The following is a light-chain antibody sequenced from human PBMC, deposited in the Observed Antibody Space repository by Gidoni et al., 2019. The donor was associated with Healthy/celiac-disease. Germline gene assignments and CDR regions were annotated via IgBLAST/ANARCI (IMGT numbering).Light chain of an antibody. Sequence: NFMLTQPHSVSESPGKTATISRIGSSGSNASNYVPWYQQRPGSAPTTVIYEDNQRPSGVPARFSGSIDSSSNSASLTISGLKTEDEANYYCQSYDSSNWVFGGGTKLTVL. J-gene: IGLJ3*02. CDR2: EDN. CDR1: SGSNASNY. V-gene: IGLV6-57*02. CDR3: QSYDSSNWV.